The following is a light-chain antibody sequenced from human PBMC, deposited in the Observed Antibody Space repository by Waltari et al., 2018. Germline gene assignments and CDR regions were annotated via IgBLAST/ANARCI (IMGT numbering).Light chain of an antibody. CDR3: SSYTSSSTYV. CDR2: EVS. CDR1: SSDVGGYNY. J-gene: IGLJ1*01. Sequence: QSALTQPASVSGSPGQSITISCTGTSSDVGGYNYVSRYQQHPGKAPKLMIYEVSNRPSGVSNRFSGSKSGNTASLTISGLQAEDEADYYCSSYTSSSTYVFGTGTKVTVL. V-gene: IGLV2-14*01.